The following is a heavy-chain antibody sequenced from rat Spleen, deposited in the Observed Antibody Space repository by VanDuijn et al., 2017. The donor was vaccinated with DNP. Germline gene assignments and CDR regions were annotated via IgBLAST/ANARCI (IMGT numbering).Heavy chain of an antibody. CDR3: ARWVRYFDF. CDR2: ITYSGST. Sequence: EVQVQESGPGLVKPSQSLSLTCSVTGYSITSNYWGWIRKFPGNKMEWIGHITYSGSTSYNPSLKSRISITRDTSKNQFFLQLNSVTTEDTGTYYCARWVRYFDFWGHGVMVTVSS. D-gene: IGHD1-1*01. J-gene: IGHJ2*01. CDR1: GYSITSNY. V-gene: IGHV3-1*01.